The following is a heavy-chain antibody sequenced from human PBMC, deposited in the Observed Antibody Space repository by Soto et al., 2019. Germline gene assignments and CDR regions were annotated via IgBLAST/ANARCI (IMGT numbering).Heavy chain of an antibody. D-gene: IGHD3-22*01. Sequence: GGFLRLSCAASGFTFSSYAMHWVRQAPGKGLEWVALISYDGSDKDYADSVKGRFTISRDNSRNTLFLQMNSLRAEDMAVYYCARDYYKYYDSSGYYRSPAYWGQGTLVTVSS. CDR3: ARDYYKYYDSSGYYRSPAY. V-gene: IGHV3-30-3*01. CDR1: GFTFSSYA. J-gene: IGHJ4*02. CDR2: ISYDGSDK.